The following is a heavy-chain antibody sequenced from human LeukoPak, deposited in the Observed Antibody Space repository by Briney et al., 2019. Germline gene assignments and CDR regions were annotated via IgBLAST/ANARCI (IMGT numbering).Heavy chain of an antibody. J-gene: IGHJ5*02. V-gene: IGHV1-46*01. CDR1: GYTFTSYY. D-gene: IGHD4-17*01. CDR2: INPSGGST. CDR3: AKGTTSNWFDP. Sequence: GASVKVSCKASGYTFTSYYMHWVRQAPGQGLEWMGIINPSGGSTSCAQKFQGRVTMTRDTSTSTVYMELSSLRSEDTAVYYCAKGTTSNWFDPWGQGTLVTVSS.